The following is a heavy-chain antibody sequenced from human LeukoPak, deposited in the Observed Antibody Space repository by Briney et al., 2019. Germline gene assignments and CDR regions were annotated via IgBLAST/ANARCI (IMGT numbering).Heavy chain of an antibody. CDR3: ARVGYDYVWGSYLNFDY. D-gene: IGHD3-16*02. CDR2: INPNSGGT. CDR1: GYTFTCYY. Sequence: ASVKVSCKASGYTFTCYYMHWVRQAPGQGLEWMGRINPNSGGTNYAQKFQGRVTMTRDTSISTAYMELSRLRSDDTAVYYCARVGYDYVWGSYLNFDYWGQGTLVTVSS. V-gene: IGHV1-2*06. J-gene: IGHJ4*02.